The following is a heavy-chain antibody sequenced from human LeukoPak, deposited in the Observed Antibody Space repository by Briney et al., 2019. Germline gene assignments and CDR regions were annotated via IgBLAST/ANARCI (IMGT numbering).Heavy chain of an antibody. V-gene: IGHV4-59*11. CDR2: ISYSGGT. J-gene: IGHJ4*02. CDR1: GGSITSHY. D-gene: IGHD4-17*01. CDR3: ARGDSGDYFPFDY. Sequence: SETLSLTCTVSGGSITSHYWSWIRQSPGKRLEWIGYISYSGGTNYSPPLRRRVTISMDTSKNQFSLNLRSVIAADTAVYYCARGDSGDYFPFDYWGQGALVTVSS.